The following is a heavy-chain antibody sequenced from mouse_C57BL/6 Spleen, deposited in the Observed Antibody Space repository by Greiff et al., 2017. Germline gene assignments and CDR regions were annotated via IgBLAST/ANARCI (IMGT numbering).Heavy chain of an antibody. V-gene: IGHV1-7*01. Sequence: QVTLKVSGAELAKPGASVKLSCKASGYTFTSYWMHWVKQRPGQGLEWIGYINPSSGYTKYNQKFKDKATLTADKSSSTAYMQLSSLTYEDSAVYYCARSPDSSGPWFAYWGQGTLVTVSA. CDR1: GYTFTSYW. J-gene: IGHJ3*01. CDR2: INPSSGYT. CDR3: ARSPDSSGPWFAY. D-gene: IGHD3-2*02.